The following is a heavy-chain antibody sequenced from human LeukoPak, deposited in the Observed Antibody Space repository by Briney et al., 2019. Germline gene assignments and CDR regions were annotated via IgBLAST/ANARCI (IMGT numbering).Heavy chain of an antibody. Sequence: PGGSLRLSCAVSGFTFSNYAMSWVRQAPEQGLEWVSAITGSGRNTYYADSVKGRFTISRDNSKNTLYLQMNSLRAEDTAVYYCAELGITMIGGVWGKGTTVTISS. CDR3: AELGITMIGGV. CDR1: GFTFSNYA. V-gene: IGHV3-23*01. CDR2: ITGSGRNT. D-gene: IGHD3-10*02. J-gene: IGHJ6*04.